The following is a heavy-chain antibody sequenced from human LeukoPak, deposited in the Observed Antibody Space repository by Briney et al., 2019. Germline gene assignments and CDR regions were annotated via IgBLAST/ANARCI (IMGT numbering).Heavy chain of an antibody. D-gene: IGHD3-22*01. CDR3: ARGKYYYDSTGYYPGGDY. CDR2: ISGSGSSI. CDR1: GFTFSDYY. V-gene: IGHV3-11*04. J-gene: IGHJ4*02. Sequence: GGSLRLSCAASGFTFSDYYMSWIRQAPGKGLEWVAYISGSGSSIYYADSVRGRFTISRDNAKNSLYLQMNSLRAEDTAVYYCARGKYYYDSTGYYPGGDYWGQGTLVTVSS.